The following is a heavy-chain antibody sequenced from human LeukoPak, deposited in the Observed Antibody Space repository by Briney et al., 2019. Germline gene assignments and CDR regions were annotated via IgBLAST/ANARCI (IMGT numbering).Heavy chain of an antibody. Sequence: SETLSLTCIISGYTISSGYQWGWIRQPPGKGLEWIGNIYYSGSTYYNPSLKSRVTISVDTSKNQFSLKLSSVTAADTAVYYCARDIAAAGMGGWFDPWGQGTLVTVSS. V-gene: IGHV4-38-2*02. CDR3: ARDIAAAGMGGWFDP. CDR1: GYTISSGYQ. J-gene: IGHJ5*02. D-gene: IGHD6-13*01. CDR2: IYYSGST.